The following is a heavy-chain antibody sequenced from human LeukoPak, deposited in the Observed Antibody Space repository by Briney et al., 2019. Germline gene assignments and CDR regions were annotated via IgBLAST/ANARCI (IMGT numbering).Heavy chain of an antibody. CDR2: IYHSGST. J-gene: IGHJ4*02. CDR1: GYSISSGYY. CDR3: ARWKQWLVPAGDY. Sequence: SETLSLTCAVSGYSISSGYYWGWIRQPPGKGLEWIGSIYHSGSTYYNPSLKSRVIISVDTSKNQFDLKLSSVTAADTAVYYCARWKQWLVPAGDYWGQGTLVTVSS. V-gene: IGHV4-38-2*01. D-gene: IGHD6-19*01.